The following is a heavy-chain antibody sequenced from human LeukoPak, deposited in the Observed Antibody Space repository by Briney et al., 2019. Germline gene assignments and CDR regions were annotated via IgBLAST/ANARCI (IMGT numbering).Heavy chain of an antibody. V-gene: IGHV3-11*06. J-gene: IGHJ3*01. D-gene: IGHD2-2*02. CDR2: ISSSSSYT. CDR1: GFTFSDYY. Sequence: GRSLRLSCAASGFTFSDYYMSWIRQAPGRGLEWVSYISSSSSYTNYADSVKGRFTISRDNAKNSLYLQMNSLRAEDTAVYYCARVGDIVVVPAAIGLWGQGTMVTVSS. CDR3: ARVGDIVVVPAAIGL.